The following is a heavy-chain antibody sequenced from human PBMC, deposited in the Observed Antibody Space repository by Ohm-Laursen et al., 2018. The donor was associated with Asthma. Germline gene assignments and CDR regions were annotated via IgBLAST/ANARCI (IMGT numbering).Heavy chain of an antibody. V-gene: IGHV1-69*13. J-gene: IGHJ4*02. D-gene: IGHD2-15*01. CDR3: ARKAGSCITSNCYSLDF. CDR2: INSVFGTS. Sequence: GASVKVSCKSLGGTLGTSVIGWVRQAPGQGLEWLGGINSVFGTSTYAQKFHDRLTITADESTSTVYMALSSLTSEDTAVYYCARKAGSCITSNCYSLDFWGQGTLVTVSS. CDR1: GGTLGTSV.